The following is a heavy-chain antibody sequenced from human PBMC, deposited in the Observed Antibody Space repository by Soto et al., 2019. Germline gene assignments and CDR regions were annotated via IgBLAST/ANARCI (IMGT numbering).Heavy chain of an antibody. V-gene: IGHV4-4*02. J-gene: IGHJ4*02. CDR2: IYHSGST. Sequence: PSETLSLTCAVSGVSISSSNWWSWVRQPPGKGLEWIGEIYHSGSTNYNPSLKSRVTISVDKSKNQFSLKLSSVTAADTAVYYCAREEDSSGWEERGGGQNFDYWGQGTLVTVSS. D-gene: IGHD6-19*01. CDR3: AREEDSSGWEERGGGQNFDY. CDR1: GVSISSSNW.